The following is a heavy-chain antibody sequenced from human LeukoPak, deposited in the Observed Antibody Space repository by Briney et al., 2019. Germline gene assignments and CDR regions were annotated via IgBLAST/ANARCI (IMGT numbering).Heavy chain of an antibody. J-gene: IGHJ5*01. CDR2: IKRDGNEK. V-gene: IGHV3-7*01. CDR1: GFTFSRYW. Sequence: GGSLRLSCVASGFTFSRYWMNWVRQAPGKGLEWVANIKRDGNEKNYVDSVKGRFSISRDSAKNSLYLQMDSLRAEDTAVYYCAKEGAYPIITYDSWGQGALVTVSS. CDR3: AKEGAYPIITYDS. D-gene: IGHD3-10*01.